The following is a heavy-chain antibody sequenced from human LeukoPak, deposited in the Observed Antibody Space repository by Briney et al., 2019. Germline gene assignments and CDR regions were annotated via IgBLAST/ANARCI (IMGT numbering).Heavy chain of an antibody. J-gene: IGHJ2*01. CDR3: ARAPYCISTACSWYLDL. V-gene: IGHV3-21*01. CDR1: GFTFSNAW. D-gene: IGHD2-2*01. CDR2: ITSNGFYI. Sequence: GGSLRLSCAASGFTFSNAWMNWVRQAPGKGLEWVSSITSNGFYIYYADSLKGRFTISRDTSKDSLSLHINSLRAEDTAIYYCARAPYCISTACSWYLDLWGRGTLVTVSS.